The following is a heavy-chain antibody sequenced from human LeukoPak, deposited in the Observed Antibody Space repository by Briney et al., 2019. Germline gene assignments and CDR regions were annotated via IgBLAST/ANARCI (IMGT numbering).Heavy chain of an antibody. CDR3: ARVHQWGNDY. V-gene: IGHV3-74*01. CDR2: SNSDGTNT. J-gene: IGHJ4*02. D-gene: IGHD3-16*01. Sequence: PGGSLRLSCAASGFTFSNYWMHWVRQGPGKGLVWVSRSNSDGTNTNYADSVKGRFTISRDNAKNTLYLQMNSLRAEDTAVYYCARVHQWGNDYWGQGTLVTVSS. CDR1: GFTFSNYW.